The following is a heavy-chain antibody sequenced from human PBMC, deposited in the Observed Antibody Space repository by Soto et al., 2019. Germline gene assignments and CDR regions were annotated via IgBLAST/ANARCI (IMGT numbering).Heavy chain of an antibody. Sequence: EVQLVESGGGLVKPGGSLRLSCAASGFTFSSYSMNWVRQAPGKGLEWVSSISSSSSYIYYADSVKGRFTISRDNAKNSLYLQMNSLRAEDTAVYYCARDRYCSGGSCRYWFDPWGQGTLVTVSS. CDR3: ARDRYCSGGSCRYWFDP. CDR2: ISSSSSYI. CDR1: GFTFSSYS. V-gene: IGHV3-21*01. J-gene: IGHJ5*02. D-gene: IGHD2-15*01.